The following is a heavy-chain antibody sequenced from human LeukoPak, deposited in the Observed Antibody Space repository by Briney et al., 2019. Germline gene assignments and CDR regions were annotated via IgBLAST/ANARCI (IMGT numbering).Heavy chain of an antibody. D-gene: IGHD6-13*01. V-gene: IGHV1-2*02. CDR3: ARGGYTSSLSDY. CDR2: INPNSGGI. Sequence: ASVKVSCKASGYTFTDYVMHWVRQVPGQGLEWMGWINPNSGGINYAQKFQGRVTMTRATSISTDYVELSSLRADDTAVYYCARGGYTSSLSDYWGQGTLVTVSS. J-gene: IGHJ4*02. CDR1: GYTFTDYV.